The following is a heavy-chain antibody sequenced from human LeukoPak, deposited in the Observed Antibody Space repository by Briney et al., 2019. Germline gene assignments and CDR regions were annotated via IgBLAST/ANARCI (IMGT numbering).Heavy chain of an antibody. CDR2: IGIRGDT. V-gene: IGHV3-13*01. D-gene: IGHD6-19*01. Sequence: GGSLRLSCAASGFTFIDYDMHWVRQVIGKGLEWVSAIGIRGDTHYSGSVKGRFTISRENAESSLYLQMNSLRAEDTAVYYCARGGIQVSGIDEFDYWGQGTLVTVFS. CDR1: GFTFIDYD. CDR3: ARGGIQVSGIDEFDY. J-gene: IGHJ4*02.